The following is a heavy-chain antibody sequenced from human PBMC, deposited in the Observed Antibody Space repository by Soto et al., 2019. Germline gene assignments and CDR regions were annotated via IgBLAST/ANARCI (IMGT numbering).Heavy chain of an antibody. V-gene: IGHV3-13*01. CDR1: GFTFSSYD. D-gene: IGHD1-20*01. Sequence: GGSLRLSCAASGFTFSSYDMHWVRQATGKGLEWVSAIGTAGDTYYPGSVKGRFTISRENAKNSLYLQMNSLRAEDTAVYYCARDSITGTPFDYWGQGTLVTVSS. J-gene: IGHJ4*02. CDR2: IGTAGDT. CDR3: ARDSITGTPFDY.